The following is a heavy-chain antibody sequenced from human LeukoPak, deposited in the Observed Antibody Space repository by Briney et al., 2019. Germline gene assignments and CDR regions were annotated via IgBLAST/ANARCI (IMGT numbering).Heavy chain of an antibody. CDR3: ASTIFGVEKGFDY. V-gene: IGHV4-59*08. Sequence: ASETLSLTCTVSGGSISSYYWSWIRQPPGKGLEWIGYIYYSGSTNYNPSLKSRVTISVDTSKNQFSLKLSSVTAADTAVYYCASTIFGVEKGFDYWGQGTLVTVSS. D-gene: IGHD3-3*01. CDR2: IYYSGST. J-gene: IGHJ4*02. CDR1: GGSISSYY.